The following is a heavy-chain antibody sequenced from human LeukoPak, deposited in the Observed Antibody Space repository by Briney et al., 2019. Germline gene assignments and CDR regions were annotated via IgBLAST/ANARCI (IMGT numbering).Heavy chain of an antibody. J-gene: IGHJ3*02. CDR1: GRSISSYY. CDR2: IYYSGST. CDR3: AREKGYCSGGSCYSRDDAFDI. D-gene: IGHD2-15*01. V-gene: IGHV4-59*01. Sequence: KPSETLSLTCTVQGRSISSYYWRWIRQPPGKGLVWIGYIYYSGSTNYNPSLKSRVTISVDTSKNRFSLKLSSVTAADTAVYYCAREKGYCSGGSCYSRDDAFDIWGQGTMVTVSS.